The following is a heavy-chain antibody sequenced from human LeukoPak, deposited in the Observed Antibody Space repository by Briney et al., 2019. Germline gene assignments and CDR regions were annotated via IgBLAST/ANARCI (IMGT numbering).Heavy chain of an antibody. CDR1: GYSFTSYW. D-gene: IGHD2-2*01. Sequence: GESLKISCKGSGYSFTSYWIGWVRQMPGKGLEWMGIIYPGDSDTRYSPSFQGQVTISADKSISTAYLQWSSLKASDTAMYYCARSRQIVVVPAAINGWFDPWGQGALVTVSS. CDR2: IYPGDSDT. J-gene: IGHJ5*02. CDR3: ARSRQIVVVPAAINGWFDP. V-gene: IGHV5-51*01.